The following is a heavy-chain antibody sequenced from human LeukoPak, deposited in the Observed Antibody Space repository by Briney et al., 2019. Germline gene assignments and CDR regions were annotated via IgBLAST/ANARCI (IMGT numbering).Heavy chain of an antibody. CDR1: GLTFSSYN. D-gene: IGHD2-21*01. CDR3: ARDILHFDS. V-gene: IGHV3-48*01. Sequence: QPGGSLRLSCAASGLTFSSYNMNWVRQAPGKGLEWVSYITSSSGTKYYADSVKGRFTISRDNAKNSLYLQMNSLRAEDTAVYYCARDILHFDSWGQGTLVTVSP. CDR2: ITSSSGTK. J-gene: IGHJ4*02.